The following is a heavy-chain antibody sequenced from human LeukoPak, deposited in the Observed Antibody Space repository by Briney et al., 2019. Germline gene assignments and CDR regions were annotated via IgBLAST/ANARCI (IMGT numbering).Heavy chain of an antibody. CDR2: IDSGGGGI. J-gene: IGHJ4*02. CDR1: GFTFSNYA. CDR3: GKYSASRSRYFDY. D-gene: IGHD1-26*01. Sequence: AGGSLRLSCAASGFTFSNYAMTWVRQAPAKGLEWVAVIDSGGGGIYYADSVKGRFTISRDNSKNTLYLQMNSLRAEDTAVFYCGKYSASRSRYFDYWGQGALVTVSS. V-gene: IGHV3-23*01.